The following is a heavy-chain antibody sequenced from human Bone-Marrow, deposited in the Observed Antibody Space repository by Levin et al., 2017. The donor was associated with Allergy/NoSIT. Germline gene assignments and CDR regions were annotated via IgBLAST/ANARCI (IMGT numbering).Heavy chain of an antibody. CDR2: ISATSVST. D-gene: IGHD3-3*01. Sequence: ETLSLTCAASGFTFSSYAMSWVRQAPGKGPEWVSAISATSVSTYYADSVKGRLTISRDNSKNTLYLQMSNLRAEDTAVYYCAKGAVATIFGVVLFDYWGHGTLVTVSS. V-gene: IGHV3-23*01. CDR1: GFTFSSYA. J-gene: IGHJ4*01. CDR3: AKGAVATIFGVVLFDY.